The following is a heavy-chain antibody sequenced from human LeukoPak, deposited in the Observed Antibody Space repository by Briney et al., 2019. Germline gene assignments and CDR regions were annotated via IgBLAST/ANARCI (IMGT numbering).Heavy chain of an antibody. D-gene: IGHD1-26*01. V-gene: IGHV3-33*06. CDR3: AKGSGNYYAVFDY. CDR2: IWYDGSNE. CDR1: GFTFSTCG. Sequence: GGSLRLSSAASGFTFSTCGMHWVRQAPGKGLEWVAVIWYDGSNEYYAHSVKGRFTISRDNSKNTLYLQMNGLRAEDTAVYYCAKGSGNYYAVFDYWGQGTLVTVSS. J-gene: IGHJ4*02.